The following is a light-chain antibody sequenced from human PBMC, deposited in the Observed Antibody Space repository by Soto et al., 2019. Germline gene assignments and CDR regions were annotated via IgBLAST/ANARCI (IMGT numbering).Light chain of an antibody. CDR2: EVT. J-gene: IGLJ1*01. Sequence: QSALTQPASVSGSPGQSITISCTGTSSDVGAYNFVSWYQQLPGKAPKLMIYEVTSRPSGVSNRFSGSKSGNTASLTISGLQPEDEAEYYCSSYTTSSTVVFGTGTKLTVL. CDR1: SSDVGAYNF. V-gene: IGLV2-14*03. CDR3: SSYTTSSTVV.